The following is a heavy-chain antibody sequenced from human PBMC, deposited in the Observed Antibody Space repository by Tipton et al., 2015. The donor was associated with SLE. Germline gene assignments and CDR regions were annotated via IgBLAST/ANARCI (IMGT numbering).Heavy chain of an antibody. J-gene: IGHJ3*02. D-gene: IGHD4-17*01. CDR3: ARVSVNGDYRGNAFDI. CDR2: IYHSGST. V-gene: IGHV4-30-2*01. CDR1: GGSISSGSYY. Sequence: TLSLTCTVSGGSISSGSYYWSWIRQPPGKGLEWIGYIYHSGSTYYNPSLKSRVTISVDTSKNQFSLKLSSVTAEDTAVYYCARVSVNGDYRGNAFDIWGQGTMVTVSS.